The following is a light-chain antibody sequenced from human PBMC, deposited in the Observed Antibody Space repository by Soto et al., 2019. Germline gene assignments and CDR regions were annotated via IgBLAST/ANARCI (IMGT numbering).Light chain of an antibody. V-gene: IGLV2-14*01. CDR2: DVS. CDR3: SSYTSSRTRV. CDR1: SSDVGGYNY. Sequence: QSVLTQPASVSGSPGQSITISCTGTSSDVGGYNYVSWYQQHPGKAPKLMIYDVSDRPSGVSNRFSGSKSGNTASLTISGLQADDKADYYCSSYTSSRTRVFGTGTKVTVL. J-gene: IGLJ1*01.